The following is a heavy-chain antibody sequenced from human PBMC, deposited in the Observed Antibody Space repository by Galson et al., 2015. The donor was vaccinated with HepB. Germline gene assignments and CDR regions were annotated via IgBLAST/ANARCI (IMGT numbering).Heavy chain of an antibody. CDR1: GLTFTDAW. CDR3: STIKPGYHFVFDH. D-gene: IGHD2/OR15-2a*01. V-gene: IGHV3-15*01. CDR2: SKSKSDEGTT. J-gene: IGHJ4*02. Sequence: SLRLSCAASGLTFTDAWMAWVRQSPGKGLEWVGRSKSKSDEGTTDYAAPVKGRFTISRDDSKNTVYLYMNSLRIEDRGMYFCSTIKPGYHFVFDHWGQGALVTVSS.